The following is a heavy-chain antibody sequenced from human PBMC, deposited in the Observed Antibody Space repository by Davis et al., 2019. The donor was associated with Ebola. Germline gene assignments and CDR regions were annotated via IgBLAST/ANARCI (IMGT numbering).Heavy chain of an antibody. J-gene: IGHJ4*02. CDR2: IRSKANSYAT. CDR3: TNTVDTAMVTWRGFDY. D-gene: IGHD5-18*01. V-gene: IGHV3-73*01. Sequence: GGSLRLSCAASGFTFSSYGMHWVRQASGKGLEWVGRIRSKANSYATAYAASVKGRFTISRDDSKNTAYLQMNSLKTEDTAVYYCTNTVDTAMVTWRGFDYWGQGTLVTVSS. CDR1: GFTFSSYG.